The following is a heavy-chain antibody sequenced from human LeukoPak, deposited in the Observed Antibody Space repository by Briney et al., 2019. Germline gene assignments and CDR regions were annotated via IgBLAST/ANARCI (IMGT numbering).Heavy chain of an antibody. CDR1: GYTFTGYY. J-gene: IGHJ5*02. Sequence: ASVKVSCKASGYTFTGYYMHWVRQAPGQGLEWMGWISAYNGNTNYAQKLQGRVTMTTDTSTSTAYMELRSLRSDDTAVYYCARVAVSSGVDPWGQGTLVTVSS. CDR3: ARVAVSSGVDP. CDR2: ISAYNGNT. V-gene: IGHV1-18*04. D-gene: IGHD2-15*01.